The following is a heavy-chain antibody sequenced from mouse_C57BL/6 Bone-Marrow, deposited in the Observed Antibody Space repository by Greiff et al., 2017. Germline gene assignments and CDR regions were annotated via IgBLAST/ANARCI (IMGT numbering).Heavy chain of an antibody. J-gene: IGHJ3*01. D-gene: IGHD2-2*01. CDR2: IYPGSGST. CDR3: ARSGYYGYDGAY. CDR1: GYTFTSYW. Sequence: VQLQQPVAELVKPGASVKMSCKASGYTFTSYWITWVKQRPGQGLEWIGDIYPGSGSTNYNEKFKSKATLTVDTSSSTAYMQLSSLTSEDSAVYYCARSGYYGYDGAYWGQGTLVTVSA. V-gene: IGHV1-55*01.